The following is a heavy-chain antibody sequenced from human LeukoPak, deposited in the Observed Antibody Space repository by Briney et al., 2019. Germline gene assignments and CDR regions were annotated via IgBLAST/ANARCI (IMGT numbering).Heavy chain of an antibody. Sequence: GGSLRLSCEASGFSMSVYWMSWVRQAPGKGLEWVGNIKQDGSERNYVDSVKGRFTISRDNAKKSLYLQMDSLRAEDAAVYYCTRDWGAYYHFFDYWGQGTLVTVSS. CDR3: TRDWGAYYHFFDY. CDR1: GFSMSVYW. CDR2: IKQDGSER. D-gene: IGHD3-22*01. V-gene: IGHV3-7*01. J-gene: IGHJ4*02.